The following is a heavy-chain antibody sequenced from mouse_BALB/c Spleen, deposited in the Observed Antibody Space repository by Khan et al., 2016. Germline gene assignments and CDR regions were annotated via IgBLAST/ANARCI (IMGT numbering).Heavy chain of an antibody. Sequence: QVQLQQPGAELVKPGASVKLSCKASGYTFTSYYMYWVKQRPGQGLEWIGGINPSNGGTNFNEKFKNKATLTVDKSSSTAYIQLSSLTSEDSAVYYCTRGGGSSLYWYFDVWGAGTTVTVSS. CDR1: GYTFTSYY. V-gene: IGHV1S81*02. CDR2: INPSNGGT. D-gene: IGHD1-1*01. CDR3: TRGGGSSLYWYFDV. J-gene: IGHJ1*01.